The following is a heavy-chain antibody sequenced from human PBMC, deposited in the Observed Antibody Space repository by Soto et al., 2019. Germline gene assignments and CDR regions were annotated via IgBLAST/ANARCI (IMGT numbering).Heavy chain of an antibody. Sequence: ASVKVSCKASGYTFTSYGISWVRQAPGQGFEWMGWISAYNGNTNYAQKLQGRVTMTTDTSTSTAYMELRSLRSDDTAVYYCALFSDTAMDYYYYYMDVWGKGTTVTVSS. CDR3: ALFSDTAMDYYYYYMDV. J-gene: IGHJ6*03. D-gene: IGHD5-18*01. CDR2: ISAYNGNT. CDR1: GYTFTSYG. V-gene: IGHV1-18*01.